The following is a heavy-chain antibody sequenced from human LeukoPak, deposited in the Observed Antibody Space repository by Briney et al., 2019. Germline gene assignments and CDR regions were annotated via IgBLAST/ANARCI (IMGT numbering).Heavy chain of an antibody. J-gene: IGHJ4*02. V-gene: IGHV3-11*01. CDR2: IDSRGRTK. CDR3: ASGELGRSDF. D-gene: IGHD1-1*01. CDR1: GFIFSDNY. Sequence: PGGSLRLSCTASGFIFSDNYMTWIRQAPGQGLEWLSYIDSRGRTKHYAESVKGRFTISRDNARSSVYLEMNDLRVDDTAVYYCASGELGRSDFWGQGTLVTVS.